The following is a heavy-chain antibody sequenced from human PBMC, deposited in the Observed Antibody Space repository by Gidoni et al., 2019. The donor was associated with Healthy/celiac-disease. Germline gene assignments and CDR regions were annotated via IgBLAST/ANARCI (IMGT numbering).Heavy chain of an antibody. Sequence: QVQLVQSGAEVKKPGASVKVSCKASGYTFTSYYMHWVRQSPGQGLEWMGIINSSGGSTSDAEKFQGRVTMTRDTSTSTVYMELSSLRSEDTAVYYCARDGMRDTRSFVGYDSSGYYKSWGQGTLVTVSS. CDR2: INSSGGST. V-gene: IGHV1-46*01. J-gene: IGHJ5*02. CDR3: ARDGMRDTRSFVGYDSSGYYKS. CDR1: GYTFTSYY. D-gene: IGHD3-22*01.